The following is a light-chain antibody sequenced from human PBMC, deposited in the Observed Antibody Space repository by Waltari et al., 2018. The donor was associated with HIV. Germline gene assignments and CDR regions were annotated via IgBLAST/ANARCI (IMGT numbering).Light chain of an antibody. CDR2: EVS. CDR1: STDVGGYDY. V-gene: IGLV2-14*01. CDR3: SSYTSGSTPVV. Sequence: QSALTQPASESGSRGQSITIPCTGSSTDVGGYDYVSWYQQHPGKAPKLMIYEVSNRPSGVSSRFSGSKSGNTASLTISGLQAEDEADYYCSSYTSGSTPVVFGGGTKLTV. J-gene: IGLJ3*02.